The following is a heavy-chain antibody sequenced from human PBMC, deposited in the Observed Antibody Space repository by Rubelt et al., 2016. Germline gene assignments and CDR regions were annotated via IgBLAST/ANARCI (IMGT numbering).Heavy chain of an antibody. CDR1: GFTFSNYW. CDR2: IKYDGSEK. V-gene: IGHV3-7*05. Sequence: SCAGSGFTFSNYWLSWVRQAPGKGLEWVAYIKYDGSEKDYVDSVKGRFTNSRDKAKNSLYLQMNSPRVEDTAVYYCARDEAWGQGTLVTVSS. CDR3: ARDEA. J-gene: IGHJ5*02.